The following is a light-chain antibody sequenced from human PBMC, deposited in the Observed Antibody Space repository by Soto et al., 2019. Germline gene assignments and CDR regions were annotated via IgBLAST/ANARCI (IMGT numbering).Light chain of an antibody. Sequence: QSALTQPASVSGSPGQSITISCTGTSSDVGGYNYVSWYQQYPGKAPKLMIYDVTNRPSGVSNRFSGSKSGNTASLTIFGLQAEDEADYYCSSYTSSSTQIFGGGTKLTVL. CDR3: SSYTSSSTQI. CDR2: DVT. V-gene: IGLV2-14*01. CDR1: SSDVGGYNY. J-gene: IGLJ2*01.